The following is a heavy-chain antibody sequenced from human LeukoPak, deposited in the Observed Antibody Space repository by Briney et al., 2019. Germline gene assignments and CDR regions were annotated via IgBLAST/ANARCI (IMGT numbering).Heavy chain of an antibody. J-gene: IGHJ3*02. Sequence: GRSLRLSCAASGFTFSSYAMHWVRQAPGKGLEWVAVISYDGSNKYYADSVKGRFTISRDNSKNTLYLQMNRLRAEDTAVYYCARDWRVVTAIPSLGAFDIWGQGTMVTVSS. D-gene: IGHD2-21*02. V-gene: IGHV3-30-3*01. CDR1: GFTFSSYA. CDR3: ARDWRVVTAIPSLGAFDI. CDR2: ISYDGSNK.